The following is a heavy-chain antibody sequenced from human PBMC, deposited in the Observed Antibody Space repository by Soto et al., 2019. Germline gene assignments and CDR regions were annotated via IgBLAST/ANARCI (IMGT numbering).Heavy chain of an antibody. V-gene: IGHV3-11*05. D-gene: IGHD6-13*01. CDR2: ISSSTSHT. Sequence: QVQLVESGGGLVKPGGSLRLSCAVSGFTFSDYYMTWIRQAPGKGLEWVSYISSSTSHTNYADSVKGRFTISRDNAKNSLLLQMNSVRAEDTAVYYCARGRGAAADYFDFWGQGTLVTVSS. CDR1: GFTFSDYY. CDR3: ARGRGAAADYFDF. J-gene: IGHJ4*02.